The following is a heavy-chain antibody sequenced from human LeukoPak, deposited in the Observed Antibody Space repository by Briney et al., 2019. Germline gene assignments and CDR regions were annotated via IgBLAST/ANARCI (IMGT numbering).Heavy chain of an antibody. J-gene: IGHJ5*02. CDR2: INPNSGGT. CDR1: GYTFTGYY. CDR3: ARRVRAYYYDVNWFDP. Sequence: ASVKVSCKASGYTFTGYYMHWVRQAPGQGLEWMGWINPNSGGTNYAQKFQGRVTMTRDTSISTAYMELSRLRSDDTAVYYCARRVRAYYYDVNWFDPWGQGTLVTVSS. V-gene: IGHV1-2*02. D-gene: IGHD3-22*01.